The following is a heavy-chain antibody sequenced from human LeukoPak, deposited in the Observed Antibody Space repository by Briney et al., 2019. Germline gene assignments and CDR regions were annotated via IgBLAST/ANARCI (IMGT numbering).Heavy chain of an antibody. CDR3: ARDVLERFFTFDC. CDR2: ISYDGSNE. Sequence: PGGSLRLSCAASGFTFSSYAMHWVRQAPGKGLEWVAVISYDGSNEYYADSVKGRFTISRDNSKNTLYLQANSLRGEDTAVYYCARDVLERFFTFDCWGQGTLVTVSS. J-gene: IGHJ4*02. V-gene: IGHV3-30*04. CDR1: GFTFSSYA. D-gene: IGHD3-3*01.